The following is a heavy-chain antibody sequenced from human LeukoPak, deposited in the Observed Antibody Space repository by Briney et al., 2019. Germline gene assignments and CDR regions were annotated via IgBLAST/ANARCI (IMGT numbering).Heavy chain of an antibody. CDR1: GGSISDYS. CDR3: ARAGGVKTAALDLDY. D-gene: IGHD6-25*01. J-gene: IGHJ4*02. V-gene: IGHV4-59*01. CDR2: IYYSGSA. Sequence: PSETLSLTCTVSGGSISDYSWSWIRQPPGKGLEWIGNIYYSGSANHNPSLKSRVTISRDTSKNQFSLKLTSVTTADTPVYYCARAGGVKTAALDLDYWGQGTLVTVSS.